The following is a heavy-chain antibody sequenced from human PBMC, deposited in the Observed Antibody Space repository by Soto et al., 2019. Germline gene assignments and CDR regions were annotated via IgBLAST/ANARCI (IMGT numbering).Heavy chain of an antibody. V-gene: IGHV3-23*01. J-gene: IGHJ6*02. Sequence: GGSLRLSCAASGFTFSSYAMSWVRQAPGKGLEWVSAISGSGGSTYYADSVKGRFTISRDNSKNTLYLQMNSLRAEDTAVYYCAKCDQVGVILYYYYGMDVWGQGTTVTVSS. D-gene: IGHD3-10*01. CDR3: AKCDQVGVILYYYYGMDV. CDR1: GFTFSSYA. CDR2: ISGSGGST.